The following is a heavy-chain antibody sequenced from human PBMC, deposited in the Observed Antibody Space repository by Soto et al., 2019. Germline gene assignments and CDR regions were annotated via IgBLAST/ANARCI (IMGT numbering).Heavy chain of an antibody. Sequence: QVQLVQSGAEVKKPGASVKVSCKASGYTFTSYYMHWVRQAPGQGLEWMGIINPSGGSTSYAQKFQAIVTMTRDTSSSTVYTELSSLRSEDTAVYYCARLHDYGGKGHAFDICGQGTMVTVSS. CDR1: GYTFTSYY. J-gene: IGHJ3*02. CDR3: ARLHDYGGKGHAFDI. D-gene: IGHD4-17*01. CDR2: INPSGGST. V-gene: IGHV1-46*01.